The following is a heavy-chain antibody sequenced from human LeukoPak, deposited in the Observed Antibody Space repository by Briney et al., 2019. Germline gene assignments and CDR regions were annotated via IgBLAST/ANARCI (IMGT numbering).Heavy chain of an antibody. V-gene: IGHV3-23*01. Sequence: GGSLRLSCAASGFTFSSYAMSWVRQAPGKGLAWVSAISGSGGSTYYADSVKGRFTISRDNSKNTLYLQMNSLRAEDTAVYYCAKIPVSYYYDSSGYVDYWGQGTLVTVSS. J-gene: IGHJ4*02. CDR3: AKIPVSYYYDSSGYVDY. D-gene: IGHD3-22*01. CDR1: GFTFSSYA. CDR2: ISGSGGST.